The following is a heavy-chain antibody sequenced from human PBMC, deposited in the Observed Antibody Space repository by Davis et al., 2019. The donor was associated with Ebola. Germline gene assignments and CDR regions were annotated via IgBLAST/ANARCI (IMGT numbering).Heavy chain of an antibody. J-gene: IGHJ6*02. CDR3: ARDRPGVDTAMGTPIYYYYYGMDV. CDR1: GGSISSYY. Sequence: MPSETLSLTCTVSGGSISSYYWSWIRQPPGKGLEWIGYIYYSGSTNYNPSLKSRVTISVDTSKNQFSLKLSSVTAADTAVYYCARDRPGVDTAMGTPIYYYYYGMDVWGQGTTVTVSS. D-gene: IGHD5-18*01. V-gene: IGHV4-59*01. CDR2: IYYSGST.